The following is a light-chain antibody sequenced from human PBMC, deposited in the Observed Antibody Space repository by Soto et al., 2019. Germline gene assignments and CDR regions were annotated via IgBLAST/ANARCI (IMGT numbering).Light chain of an antibody. Sequence: EFVLTLSPCTLSLSPGERATLSCRASQSVGSNYLAWYQQKPGQAPRLLIYGASSRATGIADRFSGSGSGTDFTLTISRLEPEDFALYYCQQYGYSPTTFGQGTKWIS. CDR3: QQYGYSPTT. CDR2: GAS. V-gene: IGKV3-20*01. J-gene: IGKJ1*01. CDR1: QSVGSNY.